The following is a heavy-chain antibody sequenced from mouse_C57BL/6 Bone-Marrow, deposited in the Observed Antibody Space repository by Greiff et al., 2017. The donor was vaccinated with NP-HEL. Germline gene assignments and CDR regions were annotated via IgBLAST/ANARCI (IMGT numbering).Heavy chain of an antibody. D-gene: IGHD1-1*02. CDR3: ARTLWEWYFDV. CDR2: IYPRSANT. CDR1: GYTFTSYG. Sequence: VKLQQSGAELARPGASVKLSCKASGYTFTSYGISWVKQRTGQGLEWIGEIYPRSANTYYNEQFKGKATLTADKSSSTAYMELRSLTSEDSAVYFCARTLWEWYFDVWGTGTTVTVSS. J-gene: IGHJ1*03. V-gene: IGHV1-81*01.